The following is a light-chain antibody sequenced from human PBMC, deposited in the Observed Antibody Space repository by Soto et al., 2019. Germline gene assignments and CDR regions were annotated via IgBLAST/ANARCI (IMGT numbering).Light chain of an antibody. CDR2: AAS. V-gene: IGKV1-39*01. CDR3: QQSYSTPTWT. J-gene: IGKJ1*01. Sequence: DIQMTQSPSSMSAAVGDRVTITCRAIQSISSYLNGYQQKPGKAPKLLIYAASSLQSGVPSRFSGSGSGTDFTLTISSLQPEDFATYSCQQSYSTPTWTFGQGTKVEIK. CDR1: QSISSY.